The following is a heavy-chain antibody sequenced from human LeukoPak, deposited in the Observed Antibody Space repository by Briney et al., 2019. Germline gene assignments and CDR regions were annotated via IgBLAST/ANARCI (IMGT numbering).Heavy chain of an antibody. CDR1: GYTFTSYA. V-gene: IGHV1-69*13. D-gene: IGHD4-17*01. CDR2: IIPIFGTA. CDR3: AREGTTVTTPNYYYYGMDV. J-gene: IGHJ6*02. Sequence: VKVSCKASGYTFTSYAISWVRQAPGQGLEWMGGIIPIFGTADYAQKFQGRVTITADESTSTAYMELSSLRSEDTAVYYCAREGTTVTTPNYYYYGMDVWGQGTTVTVSS.